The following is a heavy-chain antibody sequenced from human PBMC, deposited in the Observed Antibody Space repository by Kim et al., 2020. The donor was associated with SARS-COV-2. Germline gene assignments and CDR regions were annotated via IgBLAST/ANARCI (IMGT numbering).Heavy chain of an antibody. Sequence: ASVKVSCKASGYTFTSYAMNWVRQAPGQGLEWMGWINTNTGNPTYAQGFTGRFVFSLDTSVSTAYLQISSLKAEDTAVYYCANLPLRYFDWLLGPLDFDYWGQGTLVTVSS. CDR1: GYTFTSYA. CDR2: INTNTGNP. J-gene: IGHJ4*02. CDR3: ANLPLRYFDWLLGPLDFDY. V-gene: IGHV7-4-1*02. D-gene: IGHD3-9*01.